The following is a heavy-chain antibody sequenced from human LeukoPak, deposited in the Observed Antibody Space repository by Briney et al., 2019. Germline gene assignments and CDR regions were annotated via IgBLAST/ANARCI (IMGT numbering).Heavy chain of an antibody. CDR2: ISSSSSYI. CDR3: PRGGGYSSSWYVSHHKP. CDR1: GFTFGSYS. Sequence: GGSLRLSCAASGFTFGSYSMDWVRQAPGKGLEWVSSISSSSSYIYYADSVKGRFTISRDNAKNSLYLQMNRLRAEDTAVYYCPRGGGYSSSWYVSHHKPWGQGTLVTVSS. J-gene: IGHJ5*02. D-gene: IGHD6-13*01. V-gene: IGHV3-21*01.